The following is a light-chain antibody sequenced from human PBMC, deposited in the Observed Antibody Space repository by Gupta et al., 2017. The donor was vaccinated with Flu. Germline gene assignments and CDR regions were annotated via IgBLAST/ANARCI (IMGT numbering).Light chain of an antibody. CDR1: SSDVGTYNL. CDR2: EAT. J-gene: IGLJ1*01. CDR3: CSYAGSNTFV. V-gene: IGLV2-23*01. Sequence: QSALTQPASVSGSPGQSITISCTGTSSDVGTYNLVSWYQQSPGKAPKLMIYEATKRPSGNSDRFSGSSSGITASLTISGLQSEDEAHYYCCSYAGSNTFVFGSGTKVTVL.